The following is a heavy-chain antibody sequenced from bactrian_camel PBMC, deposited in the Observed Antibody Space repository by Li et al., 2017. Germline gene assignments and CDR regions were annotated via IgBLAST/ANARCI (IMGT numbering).Heavy chain of an antibody. CDR1: GFTFSDYA. V-gene: IGHV3S31*01. CDR3: VSTRDLYGGRWYPFGAMDYWGTDFGY. J-gene: IGHJ6*01. D-gene: IGHD6*01. CDR2: TNSDGGST. Sequence: DVQLVESGGGLVQPGGSLRLSCAAAGFTFSDYAMTWVRQAPGKGLEWVSCTNSDGGSTYYADSVKGRFTISRDNAKKTLYLQLNSLKTEDAAMYYCVSTRDLYGGRWYPFGAMDYWGTDFGYWGQGTQVTVS.